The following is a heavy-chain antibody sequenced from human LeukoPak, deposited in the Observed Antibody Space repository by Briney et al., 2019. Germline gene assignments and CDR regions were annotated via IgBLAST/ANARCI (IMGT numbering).Heavy chain of an antibody. D-gene: IGHD3-3*01. CDR3: ARGRITIFGVVIMHRNWFDP. CDR1: GGSISSGGYY. Sequence: SETLSLTCTVSGGSISSGGYYWSWIRQHPGKGLAWIGYIYYSGSTYYNPSLKSQITISVDTSKNQFSLKLSSVTAADTAVYYCARGRITIFGVVIMHRNWFDPWGQGTLVTVSS. V-gene: IGHV4-31*01. CDR2: IYYSGST. J-gene: IGHJ5*02.